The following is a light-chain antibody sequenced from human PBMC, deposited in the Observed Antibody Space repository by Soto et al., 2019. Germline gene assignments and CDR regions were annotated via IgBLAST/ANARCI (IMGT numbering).Light chain of an antibody. CDR1: QSVSTD. CDR2: GAS. CDR3: QQYNNWPPWT. Sequence: EIVLTQSPGTLSFSPGERATLSCRASQSVSTDLAWYQQKRGQAPRLLIYGASTRATGIPARFSGSGSGTEFTLTISSLQSEDFAVYFCQQYNNWPPWTFGQGTKVDI. V-gene: IGKV3-15*01. J-gene: IGKJ1*01.